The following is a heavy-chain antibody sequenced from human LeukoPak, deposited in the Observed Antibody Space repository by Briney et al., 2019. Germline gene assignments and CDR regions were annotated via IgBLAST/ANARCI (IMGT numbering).Heavy chain of an antibody. V-gene: IGHV3-13*01. CDR1: GFTLSSYD. CDR3: ARDRHGMAV. CDR2: IGVAGDT. J-gene: IGHJ6*02. Sequence: AGGSLRLSCAASGFTLSSYDMHWVRQVTGKGLEWVSAIGVAGDTYYPGSVKGRFIITRENAKNSLYLQMNSLRVEGAAVYYCARDRHGMAVWGQGTTVVVSS.